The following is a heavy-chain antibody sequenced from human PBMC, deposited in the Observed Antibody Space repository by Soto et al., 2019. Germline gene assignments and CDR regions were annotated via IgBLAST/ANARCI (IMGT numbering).Heavy chain of an antibody. CDR2: IRSKTEGGTT. Sequence: GGSLGLSCAASGFSFSNAWMNWVRQAPGRGLEWVGRIRSKTEGGTTEYAEPVKGRFTISRDDSQSTLYLQMSSLKVEDTAVYYCTTTIRYTSGWNPFDPWGQGTLVTVPQ. CDR3: TTTIRYTSGWNPFDP. J-gene: IGHJ5*02. CDR1: GFSFSNAW. D-gene: IGHD6-19*01. V-gene: IGHV3-15*01.